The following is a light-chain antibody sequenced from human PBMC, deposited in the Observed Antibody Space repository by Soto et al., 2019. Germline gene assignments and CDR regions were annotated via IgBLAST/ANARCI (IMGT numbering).Light chain of an antibody. V-gene: IGKV3-15*01. J-gene: IGKJ4*01. CDR2: AAS. CDR3: QHYVNWPLT. Sequence: EIVITHTPATLSVSPGKGATLSCRASQGIGNTLAWYQQKPGQTPRLLIYAASIRATGVPARFSGSGSGTDFTLTINSLQSEDFAVYYCQHYVNWPLTFGGGTKVDIK. CDR1: QGIGNT.